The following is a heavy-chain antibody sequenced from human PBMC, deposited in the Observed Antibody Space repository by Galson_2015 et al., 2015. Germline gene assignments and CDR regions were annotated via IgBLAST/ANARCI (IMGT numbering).Heavy chain of an antibody. CDR1: GFTFSSYA. D-gene: IGHD6-13*01. J-gene: IGHJ6*02. Sequence: LRLSCAASGFTFSSYAMSWVRQAPGKGLEWVSGTTGSGGSTYYADSVKGRFTVSRDNSKNTMYLQMNSLRAEDTAAYYCAKDSRYSSSWWAGMDVWGQGTTVTVSS. V-gene: IGHV3-23*01. CDR3: AKDSRYSSSWWAGMDV. CDR2: TTGSGGST.